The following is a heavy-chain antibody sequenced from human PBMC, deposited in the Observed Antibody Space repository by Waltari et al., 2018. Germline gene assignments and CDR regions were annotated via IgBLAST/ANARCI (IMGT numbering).Heavy chain of an antibody. V-gene: IGHV4-39*01. J-gene: IGHJ5*02. Sequence: QLQLQESGPGLVKPSETLSLTCTVSGGSISSSSYYWGWIRQPPGKGLEWIGSIYYSGSTYYNPSLKSRVTISVDTSKNQFSLKLSSVTAADTAVYYCARARATIFGVGRFDPWGQGTLVTVSS. D-gene: IGHD3-3*01. CDR1: GGSISSSSYY. CDR2: IYYSGST. CDR3: ARARATIFGVGRFDP.